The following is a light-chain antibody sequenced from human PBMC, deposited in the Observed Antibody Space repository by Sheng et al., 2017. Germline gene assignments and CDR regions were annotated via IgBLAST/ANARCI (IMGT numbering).Light chain of an antibody. CDR3: SSYTTRSTVV. V-gene: IGLV2-14*02. Sequence: QSALTQPASVSGSPGQSITISCTGTSSDVGSYNLVSWYQQHPGKAPKLMFYDVSYRPSGVSDRFSGSKSGNTAFLTISGLQSEDEADYYCSSYTTRSTVVFGSGTKLTVL. CDR2: DVS. J-gene: IGLJ3*02. CDR1: SSDVGSYNL.